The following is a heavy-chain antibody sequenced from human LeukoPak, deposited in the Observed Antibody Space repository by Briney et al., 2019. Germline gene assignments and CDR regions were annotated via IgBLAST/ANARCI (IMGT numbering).Heavy chain of an antibody. CDR1: GFTFSSYA. D-gene: IGHD2/OR15-2a*01. CDR2: ISGSGGST. V-gene: IGHV3-23*01. Sequence: GGSLRLSCAASGFTFSSYAMSWVRQAPGKGLEWVSAISGSGGSTYYADSVKGRFTISRDNSKNTLYLQMNSLRGEDTAVYYYSKIGAPLNYNRYCSTDYWGQGTLVTVSS. J-gene: IGHJ4*02. CDR3: SKIGAPLNYNRYCSTDY.